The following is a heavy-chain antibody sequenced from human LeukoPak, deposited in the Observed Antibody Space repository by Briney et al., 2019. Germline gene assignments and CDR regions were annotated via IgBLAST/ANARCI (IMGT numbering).Heavy chain of an antibody. Sequence: PGGSLRLSCTASGFTFGDYAMSWIRQAPGKGLEWVSYISSSSDYTNYADSVKGPFTISRDNAKNSLYLQLNSLRAEDTAVYYCARGGGSNYFDHWGQGTLVTVSS. CDR3: ARGGGSNYFDH. CDR1: GFTFGDYA. D-gene: IGHD3-16*01. J-gene: IGHJ4*02. CDR2: ISSSSDYT. V-gene: IGHV3-11*05.